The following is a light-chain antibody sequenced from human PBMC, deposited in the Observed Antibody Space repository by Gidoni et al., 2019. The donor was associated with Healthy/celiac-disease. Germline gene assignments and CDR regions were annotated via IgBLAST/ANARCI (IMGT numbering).Light chain of an antibody. V-gene: IGKV3-15*01. J-gene: IGKJ3*01. CDR2: GAS. CDR3: QQYNNWPPGIT. Sequence: EIVMTPSPATLSVSPGERATLSCRASQSVSSNLAWYQQKPGQAPRLLIYGASTRATGIPARFSGSGSGTEFTLTISSLQSADFAVYYCQQYNNWPPGITFGPGTKVDIK. CDR1: QSVSSN.